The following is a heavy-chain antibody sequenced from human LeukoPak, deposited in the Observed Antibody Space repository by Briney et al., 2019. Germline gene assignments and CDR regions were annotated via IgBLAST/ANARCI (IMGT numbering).Heavy chain of an antibody. CDR2: IIPMFGIG. Sequence: GASVKVSCKASGCTLSSYDINWLRQAPGQGLEWIGRIIPMFGIGNYAQNFQGRVTITVDKSTKTAYMELSSLRSEDTGFYYWARADSSSYCLDENFDYWGQGTLVTVSS. D-gene: IGHD3-22*01. CDR3: ARADSSSYCLDENFDY. J-gene: IGHJ4*02. V-gene: IGHV1-69*04. CDR1: GCTLSSYD.